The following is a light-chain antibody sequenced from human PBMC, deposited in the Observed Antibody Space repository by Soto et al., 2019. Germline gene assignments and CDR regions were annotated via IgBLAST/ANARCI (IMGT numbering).Light chain of an antibody. CDR2: EVT. Sequence: QSVLTQPASVSGSPGQSITISCSGSSSDVGFYNYVSWFQQYPGKAPKLMIFEVTNRPSGVSDRFSGSKSDNTASLTISGLQPDDDADYFCTSYTTSSTWVFGGGTKLTVL. V-gene: IGLV2-14*01. J-gene: IGLJ3*02. CDR1: SSDVGFYNY. CDR3: TSYTTSSTWV.